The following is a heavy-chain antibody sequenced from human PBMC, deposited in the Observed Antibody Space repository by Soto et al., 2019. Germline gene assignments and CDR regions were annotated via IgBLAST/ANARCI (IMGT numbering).Heavy chain of an antibody. J-gene: IGHJ5*02. V-gene: IGHV3-30-3*01. CDR1: GFTFSSYA. CDR3: ARDSAERYQLLESNWFDP. CDR2: ISYDGSNK. D-gene: IGHD2-2*01. Sequence: PGGSLRLSCAASGFTFSSYAMHWVRQAPGKGLEWVAVISYDGSNKYYADSVKGRFTISRDNSKNTLYPQMNSLRAEDTAVYYCARDSAERYQLLESNWFDPWGQGTLVTVS.